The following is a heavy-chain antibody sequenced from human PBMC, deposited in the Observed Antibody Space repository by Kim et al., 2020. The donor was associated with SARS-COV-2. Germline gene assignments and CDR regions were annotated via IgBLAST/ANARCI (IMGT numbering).Heavy chain of an antibody. CDR1: GFTFSSYA. J-gene: IGHJ4*02. D-gene: IGHD5-12*01. Sequence: GGSLRLSCAASGFTFSSYAMHWVRQAPGKGLEWVAVISYDGSNKYYADSVKGRFTISRDNSKNTLYLQMNSLRAEDTAVYYCARDFGYGVATIGGTTIDYWGQGTLVTVSS. CDR3: ARDFGYGVATIGGTTIDY. V-gene: IGHV3-30-3*01. CDR2: ISYDGSNK.